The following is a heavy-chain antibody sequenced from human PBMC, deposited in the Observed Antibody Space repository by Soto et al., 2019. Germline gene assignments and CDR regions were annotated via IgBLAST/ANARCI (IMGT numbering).Heavy chain of an antibody. V-gene: IGHV4-59*01. CDR3: ARDRSTADTDYYYGMDV. CDR2: IYYSGST. Sequence: SETLSLTCTVSGGSISSYYWSWIRQPPGKGLEWIGYIYYSGSTNYNPSLKSRVTVSVDTSKNQFSLKLSSVTAADTAVYYCARDRSTADTDYYYGMDVWGQGTTVTVYS. J-gene: IGHJ6*02. D-gene: IGHD3-9*01. CDR1: GGSISSYY.